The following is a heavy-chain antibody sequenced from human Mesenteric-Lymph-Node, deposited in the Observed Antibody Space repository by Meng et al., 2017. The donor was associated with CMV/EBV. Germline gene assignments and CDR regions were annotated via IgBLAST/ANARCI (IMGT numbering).Heavy chain of an antibody. Sequence: SETLSLTCTVSGGSISSSTYYWGWTRQPPGKGLEWIGTTHYSESTHYSPSLKSRVTITVDTSTNQFSLKLRSVTAADTAVYYYAGCPVITTAIDYWGQGALVTVSS. V-gene: IGHV4-39*07. CDR2: THYSEST. J-gene: IGHJ4*02. CDR3: AGCPVITTAIDY. CDR1: GGSISSSTYY. D-gene: IGHD1-1*01.